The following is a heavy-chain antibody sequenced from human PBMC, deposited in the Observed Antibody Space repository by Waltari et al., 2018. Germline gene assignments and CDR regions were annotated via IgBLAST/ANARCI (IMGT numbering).Heavy chain of an antibody. CDR2: ISSSSSTI. J-gene: IGHJ3*02. V-gene: IGHV3-48*04. CDR1: GFPFSSYS. Sequence: EVQLVESGGGLVQPGGSLRLSCAASGFPFSSYSMNWVGQAPGKGLEWVSYISSSSSTIYYADSVKGRFTISRDNAKNSLYLQMNSLRAEDTAVYYCACLRALRAFDIWGQGTTVTVSS. CDR3: ACLRALRAFDI.